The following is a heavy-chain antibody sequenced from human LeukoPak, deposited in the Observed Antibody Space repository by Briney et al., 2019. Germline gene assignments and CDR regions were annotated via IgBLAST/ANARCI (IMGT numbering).Heavy chain of an antibody. CDR2: ISWNSGSI. Sequence: GGSLRLSCAVSGFTFDDYAMHWVRHAPGKGLEWVSGISWNSGSIGYADSVKGRFTISRDNAKNSLYLQMNSLRAEDTALYYCAKDNYYDSSGAFDYWGQGTLVTVSP. V-gene: IGHV3-9*01. CDR1: GFTFDDYA. J-gene: IGHJ4*02. CDR3: AKDNYYDSSGAFDY. D-gene: IGHD3-22*01.